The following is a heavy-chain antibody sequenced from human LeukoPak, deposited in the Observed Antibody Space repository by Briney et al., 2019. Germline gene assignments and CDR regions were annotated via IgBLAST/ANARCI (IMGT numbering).Heavy chain of an antibody. D-gene: IGHD6-19*01. J-gene: IGHJ6*02. CDR2: INSDGFST. V-gene: IGHV3-74*03. CDR1: GFTFSRYW. Sequence: GGSLRLSCVASGFTFSRYWMHWVRQAPGKGLVWVSRINSDGFSTTYADFVRGRFTISRDNAKNTLYLQMNSLRAEDTAVYYCARELQQQWLVLYYYYGMDVWGQGTTVTVSS. CDR3: ARELQQQWLVLYYYYGMDV.